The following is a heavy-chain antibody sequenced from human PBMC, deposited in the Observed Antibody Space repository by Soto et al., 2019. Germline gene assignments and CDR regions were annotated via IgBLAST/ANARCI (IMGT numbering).Heavy chain of an antibody. CDR1: GFTFSSYS. V-gene: IGHV3-48*02. J-gene: IGHJ3*02. D-gene: IGHD2-8*01. CDR2: ISSSSSSTI. CDR3: ARMNRAVLMVYATPAAFDI. Sequence: GGSMRLSCTAAGFTFSSYSRNWVSQATGKGLEWVSYISSSSSSTIYYADSVKGRFTISRDNAKNSLYLQMNSLRDEDTAVYYCARMNRAVLMVYATPAAFDIWGQGTMVTVSS.